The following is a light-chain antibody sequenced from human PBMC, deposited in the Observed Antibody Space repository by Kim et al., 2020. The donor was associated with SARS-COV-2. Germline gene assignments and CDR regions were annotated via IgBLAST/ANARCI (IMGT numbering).Light chain of an antibody. CDR1: SSNIGSYT. V-gene: IGLV1-44*01. Sequence: GQRVTISCSGSSSNIGSYTVNWYQRLPGTAPKLLIYYNNQRPSGVPDRFSGSKSGTSASLAISGLQSEDEGDYYCAAWDDSLNEYVFGSGTKVTVL. CDR2: YNN. CDR3: AAWDDSLNEYV. J-gene: IGLJ1*01.